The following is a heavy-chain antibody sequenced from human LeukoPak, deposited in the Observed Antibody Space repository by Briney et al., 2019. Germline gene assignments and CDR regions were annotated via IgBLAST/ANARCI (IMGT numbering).Heavy chain of an antibody. J-gene: IGHJ5*02. CDR3: ARVSIRNCDILTGYYKQHNWIDP. D-gene: IGHD3-9*01. Sequence: SETLSLTCAVYGGSFSGYYWSWIRQPPGKGLEWIGEINHSGSTTYIPSLKSRVTISLDTSKNQFSLKLSSVTAADTAVYYCARVSIRNCDILTGYYKQHNWIDPWGQGTLVTVSS. CDR1: GGSFSGYY. V-gene: IGHV4-34*01. CDR2: INHSGST.